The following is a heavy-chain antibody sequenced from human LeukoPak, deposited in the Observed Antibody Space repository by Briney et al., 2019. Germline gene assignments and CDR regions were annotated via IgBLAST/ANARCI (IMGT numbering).Heavy chain of an antibody. CDR3: ARGRYGSGSYRAAGY. J-gene: IGHJ4*02. CDR2: VYYSGST. Sequence: SETLSLTCTVSGGSISTYYWSWIRQPPGKGLEWIAYVYYSGSTNYNPSLKSRVTISVDTSKNQFSLKLSSVTAADTAVYYCARGRYGSGSYRAAGYWGQGTLVTVSS. V-gene: IGHV4-59*01. D-gene: IGHD3-10*01. CDR1: GGSISTYY.